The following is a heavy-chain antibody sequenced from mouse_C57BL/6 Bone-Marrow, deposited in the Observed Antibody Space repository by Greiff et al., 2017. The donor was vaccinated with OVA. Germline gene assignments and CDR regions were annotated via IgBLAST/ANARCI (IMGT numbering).Heavy chain of an antibody. Sequence: VQLQQSGPGLVAPSQSLSITCTVSGFSLTSYGVDWVRQSPGKGLEWLGVIWGVGSTNYNSALKSRLSISKDNSKSQVFLKMNSLQTDDTAMYYCASYGSSRGFAYWGQGTLVTVSA. V-gene: IGHV2-6*01. CDR3: ASYGSSRGFAY. CDR2: IWGVGST. J-gene: IGHJ3*01. CDR1: GFSLTSYG. D-gene: IGHD1-1*01.